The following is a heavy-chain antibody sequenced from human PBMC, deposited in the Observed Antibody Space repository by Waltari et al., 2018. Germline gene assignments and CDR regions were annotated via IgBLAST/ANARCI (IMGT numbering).Heavy chain of an antibody. V-gene: IGHV2-5*02. J-gene: IGHJ4*02. CDR3: ARMSDNFYDSNGSYDY. CDR2: IYWDDEK. D-gene: IGHD3-22*01. CDR1: GFSLTTSGGA. Sequence: QITLKESGPTLVKPTETLTLTCIFSGFSLTTSGGAVGWIRQVPGKALEWLAVIYWDDEKRYSPSLRNRLTITKDTSKNQVVLVLTNVDPADTGTYFCARMSDNFYDSNGSYDYWGQGTPVAVSS.